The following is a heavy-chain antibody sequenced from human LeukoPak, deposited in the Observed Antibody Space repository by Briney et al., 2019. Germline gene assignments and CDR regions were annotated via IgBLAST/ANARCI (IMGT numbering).Heavy chain of an antibody. CDR1: GYTFIYYG. D-gene: IGHD3-3*01. V-gene: IGHV1-46*01. CDR3: TFWSGSRPFV. CDR2: INPSGGST. J-gene: IGHJ6*02. Sequence: ASVKVSCKASGYTFIYYGLSWVRQAPGQGLEWMGIINPSGGSTSYAQKFQGRVTMTRDTSTSTVYMELSSLRSEDTAVYYCTFWSGSRPFVWGQGTTVTVSS.